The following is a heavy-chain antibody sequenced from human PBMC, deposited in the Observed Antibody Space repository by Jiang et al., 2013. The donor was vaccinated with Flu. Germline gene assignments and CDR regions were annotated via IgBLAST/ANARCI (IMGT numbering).Heavy chain of an antibody. V-gene: IGHV4-39*01. CDR3: ARYARATTGIPAAFDN. Sequence: LTSRVTISVDTSKNQFSLKLSSVTAADTAVYYCARYARATTGIPAAFDNWGQGTLVTVSS. D-gene: IGHD1-1*01. J-gene: IGHJ4*02.